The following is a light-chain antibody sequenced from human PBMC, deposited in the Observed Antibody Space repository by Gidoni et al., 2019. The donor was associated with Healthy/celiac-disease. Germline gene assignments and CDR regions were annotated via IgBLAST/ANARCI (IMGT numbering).Light chain of an antibody. Sequence: DIQRTQSPSSLSASVGDRVTITCRASQSISSYLNWYQQKPGKAHKLLIYAASSLQSGVPSRFSGSGSGTDFTLTISSLQPEDFATYYCQQSHSTPFTFGPGTKVDIK. CDR3: QQSHSTPFT. CDR1: QSISSY. J-gene: IGKJ3*01. V-gene: IGKV1-39*01. CDR2: AAS.